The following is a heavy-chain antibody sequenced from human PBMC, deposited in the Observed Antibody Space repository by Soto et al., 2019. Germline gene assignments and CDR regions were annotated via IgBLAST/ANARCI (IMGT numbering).Heavy chain of an antibody. D-gene: IGHD4-17*01. Sequence: QVQLQESGPGLVKPSQTLSLTCTVSGGSISSGDYYWSWIRQPPGKGLEWIGYIYYSGSTYYNPSLKSRVTMSVDTSKKQFSLKLSSVTAADTAVYYCARDLGYGDTVWYFDLWGRGTLVTVSS. J-gene: IGHJ2*01. V-gene: IGHV4-30-4*01. CDR3: ARDLGYGDTVWYFDL. CDR2: IYYSGST. CDR1: GGSISSGDYY.